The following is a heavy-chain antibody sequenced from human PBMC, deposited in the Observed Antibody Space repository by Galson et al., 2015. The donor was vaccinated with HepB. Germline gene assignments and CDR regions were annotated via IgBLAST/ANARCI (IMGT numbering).Heavy chain of an antibody. CDR2: INHSGST. CDR1: GGSFSGYY. V-gene: IGHV4-34*01. D-gene: IGHD3-16*02. Sequence: LSLTCAVYGGSFSGYYWSWIRQPPGKGLEWIGEINHSGSTNYNPSLKSRVTISVDTSKNQFSLKLSSVTAADTAVYYCARGSDYVWGSYRSGPHFDYWGQGTLVTVSS. J-gene: IGHJ4*02. CDR3: ARGSDYVWGSYRSGPHFDY.